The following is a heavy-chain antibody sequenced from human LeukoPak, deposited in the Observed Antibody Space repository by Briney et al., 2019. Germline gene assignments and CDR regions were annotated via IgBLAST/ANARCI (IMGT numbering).Heavy chain of an antibody. D-gene: IGHD1/OR15-1a*01. CDR2: IIPIFGTA. V-gene: IGHV1-69*13. CDR1: GGTFSSYA. CDR3: ASPMNQQRYLDL. J-gene: IGHJ3*01. Sequence: SVKVSCKASGGTFSSYAISWVRQAPGQGLEWMGGIIPIFGTANYAQKFQGRVTITADESTSTAYMELSSLKASDTAMYYCASPMNQQRYLDLWGQGTMVTVSS.